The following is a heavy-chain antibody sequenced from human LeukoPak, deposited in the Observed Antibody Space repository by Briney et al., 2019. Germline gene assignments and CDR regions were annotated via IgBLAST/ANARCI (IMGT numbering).Heavy chain of an antibody. J-gene: IGHJ4*02. CDR3: ARDCNSGCPGDY. D-gene: IGHD6-19*01. V-gene: IGHV3-7*01. CDR2: IKQDGSEK. Sequence: GGSLRLSCAASGFTFSSYWMSWVRQAPGKGLEWVANIKQDGSEKYYVDSVKGRFIISRDNVKNSLYLQMNSLRAEDTAVYYCARDCNSGCPGDYWGQGTLVTVSS. CDR1: GFTFSSYW.